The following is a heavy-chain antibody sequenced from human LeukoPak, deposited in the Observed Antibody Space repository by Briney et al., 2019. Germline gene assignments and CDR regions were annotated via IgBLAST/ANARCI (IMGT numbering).Heavy chain of an antibody. V-gene: IGHV1-46*01. CDR3: ARGNGFWAPLSY. D-gene: IGHD3-10*01. CDR1: GYPFISYY. Sequence: ASVKVSCKASGYPFISYYIHWVRRAPGQGLEWMGIINPNGGGTSYGQKFQGRVTMTTDTSTSTVYMELSSLTSEDTAVYSCARGNGFWAPLSYWGQGTLVTVSS. CDR2: INPNGGGT. J-gene: IGHJ4*02.